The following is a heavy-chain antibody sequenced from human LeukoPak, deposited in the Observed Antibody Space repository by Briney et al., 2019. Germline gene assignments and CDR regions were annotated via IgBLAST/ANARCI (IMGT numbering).Heavy chain of an antibody. J-gene: IGHJ6*03. Sequence: GGSLRLSCAASGFSFSSYSMNWVRQAPGKGLEWVSSISSSSSYIYYVDSVKGRFTISRDNAKNTVYLQINSLTAEDTAVYYCAKAGSSWYYMDVWGKGTSVTVSS. CDR3: AKAGSSWYYMDV. CDR1: GFSFSSYS. D-gene: IGHD6-13*01. V-gene: IGHV3-21*04. CDR2: ISSSSSYI.